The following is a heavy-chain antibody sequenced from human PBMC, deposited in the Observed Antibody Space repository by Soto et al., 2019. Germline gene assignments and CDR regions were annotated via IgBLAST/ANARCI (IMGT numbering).Heavy chain of an antibody. CDR1: GFMFRSYA. V-gene: IGHV3-33*01. Sequence: QVHLVESGGGVVQSGRSLRLSCAASGFMFRSYAMHWVRQAPGKGLEWVAGIWYDGSTKYYGDSVKGRYSISRDNSKNMLDLQMNSLRAEDTAVYYCARVASSSSWHIPHFDQWGQGTLVTVSS. J-gene: IGHJ4*02. CDR2: IWYDGSTK. D-gene: IGHD6-13*01. CDR3: ARVASSSSWHIPHFDQ.